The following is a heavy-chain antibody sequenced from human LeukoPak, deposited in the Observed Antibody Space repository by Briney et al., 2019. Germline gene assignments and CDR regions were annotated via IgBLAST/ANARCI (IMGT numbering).Heavy chain of an antibody. Sequence: PSETLSLTCSVSGGSISSYYWSWIRQSPGKGLEWIGCIYYSGSTNYNPSLKSRVTISVDTSKNQFSLKLSSVTAADTAVYYCARDVLTMVRGVRYYYYMDVWGKGTTVTISS. D-gene: IGHD3-10*01. CDR3: ARDVLTMVRGVRYYYYMDV. CDR1: GGSISSYY. V-gene: IGHV4-59*12. J-gene: IGHJ6*03. CDR2: IYYSGST.